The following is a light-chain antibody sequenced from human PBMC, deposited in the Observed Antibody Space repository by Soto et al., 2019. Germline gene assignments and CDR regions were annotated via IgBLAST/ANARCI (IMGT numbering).Light chain of an antibody. CDR3: AAWDENLNVHV. V-gene: IGLV1-44*01. CDR2: KTD. Sequence: QSVLTQPPSASGSPGQRGTISCSGGSSNIGSTTVSWFQILPGTAPKLLITKTDRRPSGVPDRFSGSKSGTSRSLSTSGLQSEDEAEYWWAAWDENLNVHVFGTG. CDR1: SSNIGSTT. J-gene: IGLJ1*01.